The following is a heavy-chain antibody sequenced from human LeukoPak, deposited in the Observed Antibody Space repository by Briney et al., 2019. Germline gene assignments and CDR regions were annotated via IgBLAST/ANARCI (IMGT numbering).Heavy chain of an antibody. CDR1: GFTFSTYV. D-gene: IGHD3-16*01. CDR3: ITDPSYETNN. J-gene: IGHJ4*02. Sequence: GGSLRLSCEASGFTFSTYVMSWVRQAPGKGLEWIGRIKSKTDGETTDYAAPVSGRFSISRDDSKDTLYLQMNSLKTEDTAVYYCITDPSYETNNWGQGTLVTVSS. V-gene: IGHV3-15*01. CDR2: IKSKTDGETT.